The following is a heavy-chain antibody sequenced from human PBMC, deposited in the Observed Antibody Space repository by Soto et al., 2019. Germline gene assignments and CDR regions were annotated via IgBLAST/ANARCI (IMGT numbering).Heavy chain of an antibody. V-gene: IGHV1-69*13. J-gene: IGHJ6*02. D-gene: IGHD2-2*01. CDR1: GGTFSSYA. Sequence: SVKVSCKASGGTFSSYAISWVRQAPGQGLEWMGGIIPIFGTANYAQKFQGRVTITADESTSTAYMELSSLRSEDTAVYYCARVPVVPPDYYYYYGMDVWGQGTTVTV. CDR3: ARVPVVPPDYYYYYGMDV. CDR2: IIPIFGTA.